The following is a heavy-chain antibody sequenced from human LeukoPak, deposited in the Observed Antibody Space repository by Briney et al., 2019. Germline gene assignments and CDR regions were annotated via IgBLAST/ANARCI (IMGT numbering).Heavy chain of an antibody. V-gene: IGHV3-74*01. CDR3: ARVTVSSSEVIFDY. CDR2: INSDGSTI. J-gene: IGHJ4*02. Sequence: ETLSLTCTVSGGSTGSSGYYWGWIRQSPGKGLVWVSRINSDGSTITYADSVKGRFTISRDNAKNTLYLQMNSLRAEDTAVYYCARVTVSSSEVIFDYWGQGSLVTVSS. CDR1: GGSTGSSGYY. D-gene: IGHD1-20*01.